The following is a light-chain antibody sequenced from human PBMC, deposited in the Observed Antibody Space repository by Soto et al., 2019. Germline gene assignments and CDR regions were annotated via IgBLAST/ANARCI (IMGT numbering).Light chain of an antibody. CDR2: ENN. V-gene: IGLV1-51*02. CDR3: GPWDSSLSAVV. Sequence: HSVLTQPPSVSAAPGQKVTISCSGSSSNIGNNYVSWYQQLPGTAPKLLIYENNKRPSGIPDRFSGSKSGTSATLGITGLQTGDEADYYCGPWDSSLSAVVFGGGTKLTVL. CDR1: SSNIGNNY. J-gene: IGLJ2*01.